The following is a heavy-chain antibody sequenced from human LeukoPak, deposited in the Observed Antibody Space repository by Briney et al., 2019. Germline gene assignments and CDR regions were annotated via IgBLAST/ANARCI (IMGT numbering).Heavy chain of an antibody. CDR1: GFTFSNYA. J-gene: IGHJ4*02. CDR3: ARDERSGVVVAALDY. V-gene: IGHV3-23*01. CDR2: VSGSGGAT. D-gene: IGHD3-22*01. Sequence: GGSLRLSCAASGFTFSNYAMSWVRQAPGKGLEWVSGVSGSGGATYYADSVKGRFTISGDNSKNTLYLQMNSLGAEDTALYFCARDERSGVVVAALDYWGQGTLVTVSS.